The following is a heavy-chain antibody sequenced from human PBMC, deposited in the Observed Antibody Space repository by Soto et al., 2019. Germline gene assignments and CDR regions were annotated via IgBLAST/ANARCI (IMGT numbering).Heavy chain of an antibody. CDR2: ISYDGSNK. V-gene: IGHV3-30-3*01. CDR1: GFTFSSYA. CDR3: AREGGRENYFDY. J-gene: IGHJ4*02. D-gene: IGHD1-26*01. Sequence: QVQLVESGGGVVQPGRSLRLSCAASGFTFSSYAMHWVRQAPGKGLEWVAVISYDGSNKYYADSVKGRFTISRDNSKNTRYLRMNSLRAEDTAVYYCAREGGRENYFDYWGQGTLVTVSS.